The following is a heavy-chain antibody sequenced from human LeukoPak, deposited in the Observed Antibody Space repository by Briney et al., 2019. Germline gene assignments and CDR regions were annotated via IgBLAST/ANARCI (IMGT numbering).Heavy chain of an antibody. CDR1: VYTFASYS. D-gene: IGHD2-21*01. V-gene: IGHV1-18*01. Sequence: GASVKVSCKASVYTFASYSISCVRQAPGQWLEWMGWISAYNGNTNYAQKLQGRVTMATDTSTSTAYMELRSLRSDDTAVYYCARGVIGDYWGQGTLVTLSS. CDR3: ARGVIGDY. CDR2: ISAYNGNT. J-gene: IGHJ4*02.